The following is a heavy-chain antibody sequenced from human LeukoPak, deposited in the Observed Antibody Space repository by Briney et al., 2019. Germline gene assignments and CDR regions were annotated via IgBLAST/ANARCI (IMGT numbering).Heavy chain of an antibody. CDR2: ISSSSSTT. CDR1: GFSFTSYS. Sequence: GGSLRLSCAASGFSFTSYSMNWVRQAPGKGLEWVSYISSSSSTTYYADSVKGRFTISRDNAKNSLYLQMNSLRDEDTAVYYCARDYSGTYSVSAFDIWGQGTMVTVSS. J-gene: IGHJ3*02. V-gene: IGHV3-48*02. D-gene: IGHD1-26*01. CDR3: ARDYSGTYSVSAFDI.